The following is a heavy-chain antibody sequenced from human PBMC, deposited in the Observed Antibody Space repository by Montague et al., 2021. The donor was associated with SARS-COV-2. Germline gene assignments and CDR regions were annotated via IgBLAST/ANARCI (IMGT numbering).Heavy chain of an antibody. CDR1: GGSISSGGYY. CDR2: IYYSGST. J-gene: IGHJ6*03. CDR3: ASTYGGNLGYYYGYMDV. D-gene: IGHD4-23*01. Sequence: TLSLTCTVSGGSISSGGYYWSWIRQPPGKGLEWIGYIYYSGSTYYNPSLKSRVTISVDTSKNQFSLKLSSVTAADTAVYYCASTYGGNLGYYYGYMDVWGQGTTVTVSS. V-gene: IGHV4-31*03.